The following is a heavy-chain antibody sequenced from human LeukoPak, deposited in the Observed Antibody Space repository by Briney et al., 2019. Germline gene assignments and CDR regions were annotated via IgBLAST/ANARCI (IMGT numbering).Heavy chain of an antibody. CDR2: IYHSGNT. J-gene: IGHJ4*02. Sequence: SETLSLTCTVSGYSISGGYYWGWIRQPPGKGLEWIGTIYHSGNTYYNPSLKSRVTISIDTSKNQFSLKMRTVTATDTAVYYCARVRRSRLADFEYWRQETLVTVSS. CDR1: GYSISGGYY. CDR3: ARVRRSRLADFEY. V-gene: IGHV4-38-2*02. D-gene: IGHD3-16*01.